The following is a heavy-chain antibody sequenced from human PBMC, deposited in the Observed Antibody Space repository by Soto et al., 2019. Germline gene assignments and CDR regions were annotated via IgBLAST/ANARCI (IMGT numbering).Heavy chain of an antibody. Sequence: HPGGSLRLSCAASGFTFDDYAMHWVRQAPGKGLEWVSGISWNSGSIGYADSVKGRFTISRDNAKNSLYLQMNSLRAEDTALYYCAKDIGVAATTTTIGAFDIWGQGTMVTVSS. CDR3: AKDIGVAATTTTIGAFDI. CDR2: ISWNSGSI. J-gene: IGHJ3*02. V-gene: IGHV3-9*01. CDR1: GFTFDDYA. D-gene: IGHD2-15*01.